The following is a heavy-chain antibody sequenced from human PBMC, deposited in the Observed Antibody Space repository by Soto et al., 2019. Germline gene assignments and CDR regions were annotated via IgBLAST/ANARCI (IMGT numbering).Heavy chain of an antibody. D-gene: IGHD5-18*01. CDR1: GYTFTSYG. V-gene: IGHV1-18*01. CDR3: ARDSDPYSYDPRHSLDY. CDR2: ISAYNGNR. J-gene: IGHJ4*02. Sequence: QVHLVQSGAEVRKPGASVKVSCKASGYTFTSYGLSWVRQAPGQGLEWVGWISAYNGNRYYAQKLQGRVTMTTDSSTGTALMELRTLRSDDTAVYYCARDSDPYSYDPRHSLDYWGQGTLVTVSS.